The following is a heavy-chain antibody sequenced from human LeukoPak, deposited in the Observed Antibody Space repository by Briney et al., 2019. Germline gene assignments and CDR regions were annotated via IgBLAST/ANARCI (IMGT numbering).Heavy chain of an antibody. CDR1: GFTFDDYA. CDR3: ARDWARGNSYYVDY. D-gene: IGHD4-23*01. J-gene: IGHJ4*02. Sequence: PGRSLRLSCAASGFTFDDYAMHWVRQAPGKGLEWVSGISWNSGSIGYADSVKGRFTISRDNSKNTLYLQMDSLRTEDTAVYYCARDWARGNSYYVDYWGQGTLVTVSS. V-gene: IGHV3-9*01. CDR2: ISWNSGSI.